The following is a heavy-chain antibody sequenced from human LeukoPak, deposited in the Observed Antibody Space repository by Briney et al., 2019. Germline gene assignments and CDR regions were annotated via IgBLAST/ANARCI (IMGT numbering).Heavy chain of an antibody. V-gene: IGHV4-30-2*01. J-gene: IGHJ5*02. D-gene: IGHD3-10*01. CDR2: IYHSGST. CDR3: ARAPNYYGSGSYGWFDP. CDR1: GGSISSGGYS. Sequence: PSETLSLTCAVSGGSISSGGYSWSWIRQPPGKGLEWIGYIYHSGSTYYNPSLKSRVTISVDRSKNQFSLKLSSVTAADTAVYYCARAPNYYGSGSYGWFDPWGQETLVTVSS.